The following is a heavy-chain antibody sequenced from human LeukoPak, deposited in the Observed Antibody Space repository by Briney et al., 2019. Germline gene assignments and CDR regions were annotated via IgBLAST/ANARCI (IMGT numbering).Heavy chain of an antibody. Sequence: PGGSLRLSCAASGFTFSIYAMSWVRQAPGKGLEWVSSITSSGDETYYADSVKGRFIISRDNSKNTLSLQMNSLRAEDTATYYCAKDRPNYHESNGHYYRQNGDYWGQGTPVTVSS. CDR3: AKDRPNYHESNGHYYRQNGDY. V-gene: IGHV3-23*01. D-gene: IGHD3-22*01. J-gene: IGHJ4*02. CDR1: GFTFSIYA. CDR2: ITSSGDET.